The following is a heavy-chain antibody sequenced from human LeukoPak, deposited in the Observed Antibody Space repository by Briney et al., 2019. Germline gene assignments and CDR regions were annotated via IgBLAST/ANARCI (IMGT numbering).Heavy chain of an antibody. CDR2: IYYSGST. V-gene: IGHV4-39*01. D-gene: IGHD2-15*01. CDR1: GGSISSSSYY. CDR3: ARSRGVGPSNY. Sequence: SSETLSLTCTVSGGSISSSSYYWGWIRQPPGKGLEWIGSIYYSGSTYYNPSLKSRVTISVDTSKNQFSLKLSSVTAADTAVYYCARSRGVGPSNYWGQGTLVTVSS. J-gene: IGHJ4*02.